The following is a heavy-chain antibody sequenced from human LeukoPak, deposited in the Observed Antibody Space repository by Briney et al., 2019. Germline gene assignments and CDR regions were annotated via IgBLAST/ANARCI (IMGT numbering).Heavy chain of an antibody. V-gene: IGHV3-66*04. Sequence: GGSLRLSCAASGFIVSSNYMSWVRQAPGKGLEWVSVIYSGGSTYYADSVKGRFTISRDNSKNTLYLQMNSLRAEDTAVYYCARHKLSGSYFSGAFDIWGQGTMVTVSS. CDR1: GFIVSSNY. D-gene: IGHD1-26*01. CDR2: IYSGGST. J-gene: IGHJ3*02. CDR3: ARHKLSGSYFSGAFDI.